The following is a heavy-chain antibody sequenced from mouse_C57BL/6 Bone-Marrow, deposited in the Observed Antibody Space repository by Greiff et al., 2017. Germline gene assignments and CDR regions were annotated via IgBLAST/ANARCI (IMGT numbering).Heavy chain of an antibody. D-gene: IGHD3-2*02. CDR1: GFNIKDDY. V-gene: IGHV14-4*01. CDR3: TTAQATYYFDY. J-gene: IGHJ2*01. Sequence: VQLQQSGAELVRPGASVKLSCTASGFNIKDDYMHWVKQRPEQGLEWIGWIDPENGDTEYASKFQGKATITADTSSNTAYPQLSSLTSEDTAVYYCTTAQATYYFDYWGQGTTLTVSS. CDR2: IDPENGDT.